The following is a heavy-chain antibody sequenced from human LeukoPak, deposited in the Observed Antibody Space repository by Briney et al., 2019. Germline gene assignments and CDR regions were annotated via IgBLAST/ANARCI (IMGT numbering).Heavy chain of an antibody. J-gene: IGHJ4*02. CDR3: ARGGGFTVTHYFDY. D-gene: IGHD4-17*01. CDR1: GDSIKSYY. V-gene: IGHV4-4*07. CDR2: IYTSGGT. Sequence: PSETLSLTCSVSGDSIKSYYWNWVRQPAGKGLEWIGRIYTSGGTNYNPALKSRVTMSVDTSKNQFSLKMTSLTAADTAVYYCARGGGFTVTHYFDYWGQGILVTASS.